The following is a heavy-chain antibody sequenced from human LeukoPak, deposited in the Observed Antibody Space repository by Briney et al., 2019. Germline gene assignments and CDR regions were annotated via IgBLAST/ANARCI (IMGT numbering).Heavy chain of an antibody. V-gene: IGHV4-30-2*01. CDR1: GGSISSGGYS. CDR2: IYHSGST. D-gene: IGHD2-2*03. Sequence: SETLSLTCAVSGGSISSGGYSWSWIRQPPGKGLEWIGYIYHSGSTYYNPSLKSRVTTSVDRSKNQFPLKLSSVTAADTAVYYCARVPSGYCSSTSCFLNWFDPWGQGTLVTVSS. J-gene: IGHJ5*02. CDR3: ARVPSGYCSSTSCFLNWFDP.